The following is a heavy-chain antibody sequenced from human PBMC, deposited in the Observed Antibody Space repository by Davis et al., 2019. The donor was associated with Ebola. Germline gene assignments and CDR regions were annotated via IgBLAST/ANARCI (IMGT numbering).Heavy chain of an antibody. Sequence: GGSLRLSCAASGFTFSSYGMHWVRQASGKGLEWVGRIRSKANSYVTAYAASVKGRFTISRDDSKNTAYLQMNSLKTEDTAVYYCTRGYSSGWYSDYWGQGTLVTVSS. J-gene: IGHJ4*02. CDR2: IRSKANSYVT. CDR3: TRGYSSGWYSDY. CDR1: GFTFSSYG. D-gene: IGHD6-19*01. V-gene: IGHV3-73*01.